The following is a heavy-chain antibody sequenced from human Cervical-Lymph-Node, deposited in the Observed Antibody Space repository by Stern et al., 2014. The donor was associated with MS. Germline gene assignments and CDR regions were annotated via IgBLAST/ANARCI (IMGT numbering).Heavy chain of an antibody. CDR2: IIRGHCDP. Sequence: VQLVESGAEVKKPGESLKISCKGSGYSFTSYWIGWVRQMPGKGLEWMGIIIRGHCDPRDSPSFQGQVTIAAAKTISTAYLQWSSLKASDTAMYYCARRHCSSRRCGWFDPWGQGTLVTVSS. CDR3: ARRHCSSRRCGWFDP. D-gene: IGHD2-2*01. J-gene: IGHJ5*02. CDR1: GYSFTSYW. V-gene: IGHV5-51*01.